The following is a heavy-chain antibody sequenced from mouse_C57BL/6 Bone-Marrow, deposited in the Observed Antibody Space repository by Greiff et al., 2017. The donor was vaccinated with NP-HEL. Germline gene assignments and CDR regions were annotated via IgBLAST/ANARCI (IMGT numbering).Heavy chain of an antibody. Sequence: QVQLLQPGAELVRPGSSVKLSCKASGYTFTSYWMHWVKQRPIQGLEWIGNIDPSDSETHYNQQFKDKATLTVDKSSSTAYMQLSSLTSEDSAVYYCARLDGRGLRRTRDYWGQGTSVTVSS. CDR3: ARLDGRGLRRTRDY. V-gene: IGHV1-52*01. CDR1: GYTFTSYW. CDR2: IDPSDSET. J-gene: IGHJ4*01. D-gene: IGHD2-4*01.